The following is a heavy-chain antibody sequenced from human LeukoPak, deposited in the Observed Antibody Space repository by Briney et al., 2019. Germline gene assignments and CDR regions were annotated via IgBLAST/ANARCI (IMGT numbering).Heavy chain of an antibody. J-gene: IGHJ4*02. CDR1: GFTFDDYA. V-gene: IGHV3-9*01. Sequence: GGSLRLSCAVSGFTFDDYAMHWVRQGPGKGLEWVSGINWNSDSIGYADSVKGRFTTSRDNAKNSLYLQMNSLRAEDTAFYYCAINGGGDSGYGNFDYWGQGTLVTVSS. CDR2: INWNSDSI. CDR3: AINGGGDSGYGNFDY. D-gene: IGHD5-12*01.